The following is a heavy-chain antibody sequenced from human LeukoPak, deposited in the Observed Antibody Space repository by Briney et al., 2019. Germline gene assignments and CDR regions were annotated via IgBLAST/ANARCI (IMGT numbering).Heavy chain of an antibody. D-gene: IGHD3-3*01. Sequence: GGSLRLSCAASGFTFSSYSMNWVRQAPGKGLEWVSSISSSSSYIYYADSVKGRFTISRDNAKNSLYLQMNSLRAEDTAVYYCARDLTIFGVAQIMDVWGKGTTVIVSS. CDR2: ISSSSSYI. V-gene: IGHV3-21*01. CDR1: GFTFSSYS. J-gene: IGHJ6*03. CDR3: ARDLTIFGVAQIMDV.